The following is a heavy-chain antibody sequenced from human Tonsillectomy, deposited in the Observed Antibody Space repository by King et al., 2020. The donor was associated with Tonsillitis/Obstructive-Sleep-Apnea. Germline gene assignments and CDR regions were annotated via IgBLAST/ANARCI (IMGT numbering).Heavy chain of an antibody. CDR1: GYTFTSYY. V-gene: IGHV1-46*01. Sequence: VQLVQSGAEVKKPGASVKVSCKASGYTFTSYYMHWVRQPPGQGLEWMGIINPSGGSTSYAQTCQGRFTMTRDTSTSTVYMELSSLRSEDTAVYYCERDPHNPRGGDLLWFRGSHYVDYWGQGTLVTVSS. CDR2: INPSGGST. J-gene: IGHJ4*02. CDR3: ERDPHNPRGGDLLWFRGSHYVDY. D-gene: IGHD3-10*01.